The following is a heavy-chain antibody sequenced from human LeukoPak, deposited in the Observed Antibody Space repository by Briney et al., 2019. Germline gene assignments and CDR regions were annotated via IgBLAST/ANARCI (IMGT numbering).Heavy chain of an antibody. CDR2: IIPIFGTA. V-gene: IGHV1-69*05. Sequence: SVKVSCKASGGTFSSYAISWVRQAPGQGLEWMGGIIPIFGTANYAQKFQGRVTITTDESTSTAYMELSSLRSEDTAVYYCASLEYYYDSSGYFDYWGQGTLVTVSS. CDR1: GGTFSSYA. CDR3: ASLEYYYDSSGYFDY. D-gene: IGHD3-22*01. J-gene: IGHJ4*02.